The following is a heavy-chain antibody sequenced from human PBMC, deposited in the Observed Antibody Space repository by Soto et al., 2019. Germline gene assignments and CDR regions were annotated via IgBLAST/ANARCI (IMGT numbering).Heavy chain of an antibody. J-gene: IGHJ6*02. Sequence: QVQLVQSGAEVKKPGSSVKVSCKASGGTFSSYAISWVRQAPGQGLEWMGGIIPIFGTANYAQKFQGRVTITADKSTSTAYMELSSLRSEDTAVYYCARAAITIFGVVIKGGGIDVWGQGTTVTVSS. CDR3: ARAAITIFGVVIKGGGIDV. V-gene: IGHV1-69*06. CDR1: GGTFSSYA. D-gene: IGHD3-3*01. CDR2: IIPIFGTA.